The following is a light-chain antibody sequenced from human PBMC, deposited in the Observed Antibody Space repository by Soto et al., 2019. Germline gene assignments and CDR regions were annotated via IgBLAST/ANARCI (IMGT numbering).Light chain of an antibody. CDR2: GAS. Sequence: ENVLTQSPGTLSLYTGERATLSCRASQSVSSSYLAWYQQKPGQAPRLLIYGASSRATGIPDRFSGSGSGTDFTLTISRLEPEDFAVYYCQQYGSSPPITFGQGTRLEI. J-gene: IGKJ5*01. V-gene: IGKV3-20*01. CDR1: QSVSSSY. CDR3: QQYGSSPPIT.